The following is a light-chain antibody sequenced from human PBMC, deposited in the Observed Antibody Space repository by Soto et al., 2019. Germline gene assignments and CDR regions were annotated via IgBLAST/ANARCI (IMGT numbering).Light chain of an antibody. CDR2: KAS. V-gene: IGKV1-5*03. CDR1: QSISSW. Sequence: DIQMTQSPSTLSASVGDRVTITCRASQSISSWLAWYQQKPGKAPKLLIYKASSLESGVPSRFSGSGSGTVFTLTISSLQPDDFATYYCQQYNSYPLTLGAGTRWIS. CDR3: QQYNSYPLT. J-gene: IGKJ4*01.